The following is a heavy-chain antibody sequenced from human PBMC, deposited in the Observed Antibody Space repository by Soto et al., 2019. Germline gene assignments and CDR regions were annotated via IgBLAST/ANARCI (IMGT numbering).Heavy chain of an antibody. V-gene: IGHV4-59*01. Sequence: SESQPLTWTVSGGSISSYYWSRIRQPPGKGLEWIGYIYYSGSTNYNPSLKSRVTISVDTSKNQFSLKLSSVTAADTAVYYCARVVMCSGGSCYSGGFDPWGQGTLVTVSS. CDR1: GGSISSYY. D-gene: IGHD2-15*01. J-gene: IGHJ5*02. CDR3: ARVVMCSGGSCYSGGFDP. CDR2: IYYSGST.